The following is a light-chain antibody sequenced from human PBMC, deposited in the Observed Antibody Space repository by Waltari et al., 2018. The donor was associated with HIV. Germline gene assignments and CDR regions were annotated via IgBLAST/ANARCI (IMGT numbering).Light chain of an antibody. CDR1: QPVSSSY. Sequence: FVFTQSPGTLSLSPGERGTLSCRASQPVSSSYVAWYQQKGGQAPRLIIYGASHRATGIPDRFSGSGSGTDFILTSSGVEPEDLALDHCQQYATSPPVGGGTKVEMK. CDR3: QQYATSPP. V-gene: IGKV3-20*01. J-gene: IGKJ4*01. CDR2: GAS.